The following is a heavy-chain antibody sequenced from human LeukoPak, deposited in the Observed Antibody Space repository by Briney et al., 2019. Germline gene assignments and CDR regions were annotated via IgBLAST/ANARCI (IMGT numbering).Heavy chain of an antibody. V-gene: IGHV4-39*07. CDR2: IYYSGST. J-gene: IGHJ3*02. CDR3: ASSPPHYYDTHGAFDI. CDR1: GGSISSSSYY. D-gene: IGHD3-22*01. Sequence: SETLSLTCTVSGGSISSSSYYWGWIRQPPGKGLEWSGSIYYSGSTYYNPSLKSRVTISVDTSKNQFSLKLSSVTAADTAVYYCASSPPHYYDTHGAFDIWGQGTMVTVSS.